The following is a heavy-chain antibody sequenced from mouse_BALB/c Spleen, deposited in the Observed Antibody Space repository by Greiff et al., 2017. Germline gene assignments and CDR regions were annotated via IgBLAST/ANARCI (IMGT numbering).Heavy chain of an antibody. CDR3: TRGYGNSFAY. V-gene: IGHV1S81*02. D-gene: IGHD2-1*01. Sequence: VQLQQSGAELVKPGASVKLSCKASGYTFTSYYMYWVKQRPGQGLEWIGEINPSNGGTNFNEKFKSKATLTVDKSSSTAYMQLSSLTSEDSAVYYCTRGYGNSFAYWGQGTLVTVSA. CDR1: GYTFTSYY. J-gene: IGHJ3*01. CDR2: INPSNGGT.